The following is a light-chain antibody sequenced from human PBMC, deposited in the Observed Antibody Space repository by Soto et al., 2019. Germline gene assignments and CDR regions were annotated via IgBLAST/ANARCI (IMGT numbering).Light chain of an antibody. CDR2: DAA. CDR1: QGISSY. V-gene: IGKV1-9*01. J-gene: IGKJ4*01. Sequence: IQLTQSPSSLSASVGDRVTITCRASQGISSYLGWYQQKPGKAPKLLIYDAATLQSGVPSRFSCSGSGTEFSLTITSLQPEDFAAYYCQQLKKYPLTFGGGTKVEIK. CDR3: QQLKKYPLT.